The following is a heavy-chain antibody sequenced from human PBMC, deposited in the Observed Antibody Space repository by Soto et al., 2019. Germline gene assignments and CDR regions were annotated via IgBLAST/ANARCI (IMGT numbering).Heavy chain of an antibody. CDR3: AAGFYDSSGYSGFSYYYGMDV. J-gene: IGHJ6*02. Sequence: SVKVSCKASGFTFTSSAVQWVRQARGQRLEWIGWIVVGSGNTNYAQKFQERVTITRDMSTSTAYMELSSLRSEDTAVYYCAAGFYDSSGYSGFSYYYGMDVWGQGTTVTVSS. V-gene: IGHV1-58*01. CDR2: IVVGSGNT. D-gene: IGHD3-22*01. CDR1: GFTFTSSA.